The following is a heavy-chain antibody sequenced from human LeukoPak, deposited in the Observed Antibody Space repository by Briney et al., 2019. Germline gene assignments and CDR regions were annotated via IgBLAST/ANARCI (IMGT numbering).Heavy chain of an antibody. CDR2: IYGGGST. Sequence: PGGSLRLSCAASGFTVSSNYMSWVRQAPGKGLEWVSVIYGGGSTYYADSVKGRFTISRDNSKNTLYLQMNSLRAEDTAVYYCARDQSGSGWFDYWGQGTLVTVSS. J-gene: IGHJ4*02. CDR1: GFTVSSNY. V-gene: IGHV3-66*01. D-gene: IGHD6-19*01. CDR3: ARDQSGSGWFDY.